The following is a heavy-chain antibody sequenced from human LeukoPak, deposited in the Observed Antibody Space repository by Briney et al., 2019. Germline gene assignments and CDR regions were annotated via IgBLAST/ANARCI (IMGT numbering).Heavy chain of an antibody. CDR3: ARDTSCYPFGY. CDR2: ISSSSSTI. J-gene: IGHJ4*03. D-gene: IGHD2-15*01. Sequence: GGSLRLSCAASGVTFSSYSMNWVRQAPGKGLEWVSYISSSSSTIYYANSVKGRFTISRYNAKNSLYLQMNSLRADDTAVYYCARDTSCYPFGYRGPRTPVT. CDR1: GVTFSSYS. V-gene: IGHV3-48*04.